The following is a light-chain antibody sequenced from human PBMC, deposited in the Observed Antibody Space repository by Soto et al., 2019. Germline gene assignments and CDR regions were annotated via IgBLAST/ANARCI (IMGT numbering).Light chain of an antibody. CDR1: QSVSSY. V-gene: IGKV3-11*01. CDR3: QQRSNWPIT. CDR2: DAS. J-gene: IGKJ5*01. Sequence: EIVLTQSPATLSLSPGKRATLSCRASQSVSSYFAWYQQKPGQAPRLLIYDASNRATGIPARFIGSGSGTDFTLTISSLEPEDFAIYYCQQRSNWPITFGQGTRLEIK.